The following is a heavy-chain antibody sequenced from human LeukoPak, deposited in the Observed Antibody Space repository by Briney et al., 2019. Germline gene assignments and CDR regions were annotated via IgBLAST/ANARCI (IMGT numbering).Heavy chain of an antibody. CDR3: AKDAHYDSSGYYYRSNWFDP. CDR1: GFTFSNAW. J-gene: IGHJ5*02. V-gene: IGHV3-23*01. CDR2: ISGSGGST. Sequence: GGPLRLSCAASGFTFSNAWMSWVRQAPGKGLEWVSAISGSGGSTYYADSVKGRFTISRDNSKNTLYLQMNSLRAEDTAVYYCAKDAHYDSSGYYYRSNWFDPWGQGTLVTVSS. D-gene: IGHD3-22*01.